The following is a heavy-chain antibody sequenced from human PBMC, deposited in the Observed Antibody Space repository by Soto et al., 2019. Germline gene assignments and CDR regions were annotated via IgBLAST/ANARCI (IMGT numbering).Heavy chain of an antibody. J-gene: IGHJ4*02. V-gene: IGHV4-4*02. Sequence: SETLSVTCAVSGGSISSSNWWSWVRQPPGKGLEWIGEIYHSGSTNYNPSLKSRVTISVDKSKNQFSLKMSSVTAADTAVYYCARELEINTAMVKRSRRDPGYNDYWGKGTLVTVS. CDR1: GGSISSSNW. CDR2: IYHSGST. CDR3: ARELEINTAMVKRSRRDPGYNDY. D-gene: IGHD5-18*01.